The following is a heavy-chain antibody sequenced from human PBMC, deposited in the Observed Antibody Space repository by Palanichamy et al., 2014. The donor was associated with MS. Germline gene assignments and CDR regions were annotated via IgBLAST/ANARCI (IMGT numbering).Heavy chain of an antibody. CDR1: GYTFTSYG. CDR3: ARSIEGATSNLCDY. J-gene: IGHJ4*02. Sequence: QVQLVQSGAEVKKPGASVKVSCKASGYTFTSYGLSWVRQAPGQGLEWMGWISAYNGKTNYAQKLQGRVTMTTDTSASTAYMELRSLRSDDTAVYYCARSIEGATSNLCDYWGQGTLVTVSS. CDR2: ISAYNGKT. D-gene: IGHD1-26*01. V-gene: IGHV1-18*01.